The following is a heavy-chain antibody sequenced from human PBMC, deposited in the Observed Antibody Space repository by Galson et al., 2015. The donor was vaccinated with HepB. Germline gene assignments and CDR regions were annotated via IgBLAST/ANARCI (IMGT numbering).Heavy chain of an antibody. V-gene: IGHV3-73*01. Sequence: SLRLSCAASGFTFSGSGIHWVRLASGKGLEWVVRIRNRANNYATAYAASVRGRFTVSRDDSKNTAYLQMNSLKTEDTAVYYCTRPGYGSSWFLDYSHGMDVWGQGTTVTVSS. CDR3: TRPGYGSSWFLDYSHGMDV. J-gene: IGHJ6*02. CDR1: GFTFSGSG. D-gene: IGHD6-13*01. CDR2: IRNRANNYAT.